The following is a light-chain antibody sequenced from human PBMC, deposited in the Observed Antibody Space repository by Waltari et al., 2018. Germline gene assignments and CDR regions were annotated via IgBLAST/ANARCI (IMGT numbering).Light chain of an antibody. J-gene: IGKJ1*01. CDR1: QSITKY. Sequence: EIMLTQSPGTQPLSQGERATHSCRASQSITKYLARYQQKPGQAPRLLIYDASIRATGIPDRFSGSGYGTDFSLTISRLEPEDYAVYYCQKYGSLPATFGRGTKVEIK. V-gene: IGKV3-20*01. CDR2: DAS. CDR3: QKYGSLPAT.